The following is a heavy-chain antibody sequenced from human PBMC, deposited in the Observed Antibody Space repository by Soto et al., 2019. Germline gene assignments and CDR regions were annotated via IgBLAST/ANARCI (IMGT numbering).Heavy chain of an antibody. CDR1: GFSFSTYS. V-gene: IGHV3-23*01. CDR2: LSGGGANT. J-gene: IGHJ4*02. Sequence: GSLRLSCAASGFSFSTYSMAWVRQAAGKGPQWVSGLSGGGANTFYIDSVRGRFTLSVDISRNTAFLQMDSLRVDATAVYYCSRWSAYADAWGRGTLVTVSS. D-gene: IGHD2-15*01. CDR3: SRWSAYADA.